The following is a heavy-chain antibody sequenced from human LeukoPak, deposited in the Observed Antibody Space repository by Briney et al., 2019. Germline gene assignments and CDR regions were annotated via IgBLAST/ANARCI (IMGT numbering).Heavy chain of an antibody. Sequence: GGSLSLSWAPSGFTFDDYGMSWVRQAPGKGLEWVSGINWNGGSTGYAVSVKGRFTISRDNAKNSLYLQMNSLRAEDTALYYCARDQMITFGGVIVAFDYWGQGTLVTVSS. V-gene: IGHV3-20*04. CDR3: ARDQMITFGGVIVAFDY. CDR2: INWNGGST. D-gene: IGHD3-16*02. J-gene: IGHJ4*02. CDR1: GFTFDDYG.